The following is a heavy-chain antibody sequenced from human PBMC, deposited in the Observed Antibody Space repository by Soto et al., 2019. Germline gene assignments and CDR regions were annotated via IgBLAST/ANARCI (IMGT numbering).Heavy chain of an antibody. CDR3: VRELSDYGGNGRCFDY. CDR1: GGSFSGYY. V-gene: IGHV4-34*01. J-gene: IGHJ4*02. Sequence: QVQLQQWGAGLLKPSETLSLTCAVYGGSFSGYYWSWIRQPPGKGLEWIGEINHSGSTNYNPSLKSRVTISVDTSKNQFSLKLSSVTAADTAVYYCVRELSDYGGNGRCFDYWGQGTLVTVSS. D-gene: IGHD4-17*01. CDR2: INHSGST.